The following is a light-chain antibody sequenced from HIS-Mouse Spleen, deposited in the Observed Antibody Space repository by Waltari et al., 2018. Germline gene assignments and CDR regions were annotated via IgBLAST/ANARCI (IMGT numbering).Light chain of an antibody. J-gene: IGLJ2*01. Sequence: QSALTQPASVSGSPGQSITISCTGTSSDVGSYNLVSWYQQHPGKAPKLMIYEGSKRPSGVSKRVPGSKSGNTASLTISGLQAEDEADYYCCSYAGSSTVVFGGGTKLTVL. CDR2: EGS. V-gene: IGLV2-23*01. CDR1: SSDVGSYNL. CDR3: CSYAGSSTVV.